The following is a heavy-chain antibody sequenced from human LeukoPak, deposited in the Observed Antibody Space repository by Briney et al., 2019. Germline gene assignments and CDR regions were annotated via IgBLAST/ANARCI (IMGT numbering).Heavy chain of an antibody. CDR1: GFTFSSYW. CDR3: AKGGGSGSYLRGFDY. V-gene: IGHV3-7*01. CDR2: IKQDGSEK. J-gene: IGHJ4*02. D-gene: IGHD3-10*01. Sequence: GGSLRLSCAASGFTFSSYWMSWVRQAPGKGLEWVANIKQDGSEKYYVDSVKGRFTISRDNAKNSLYLQMNSLRAEDTAVYYCAKGGGSGSYLRGFDYWGQGTLVTVFS.